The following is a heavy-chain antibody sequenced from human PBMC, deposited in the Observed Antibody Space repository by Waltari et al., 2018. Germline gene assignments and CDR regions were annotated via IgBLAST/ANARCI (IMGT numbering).Heavy chain of an antibody. CDR3: AREWVAVLVGATQSLDY. J-gene: IGHJ4*02. D-gene: IGHD2-15*01. Sequence: QVQLVQSGAEVKKPGASVKVSCEASGYTFTGNYIHWVRQAPGQGLEWMGWINPNSGGTHYSQKFQDRVTMTRDTSISTAYMELSSLRSDDTAGYYCAREWVAVLVGATQSLDYWGQGTLVTVSS. V-gene: IGHV1-2*02. CDR1: GYTFTGNY. CDR2: INPNSGGT.